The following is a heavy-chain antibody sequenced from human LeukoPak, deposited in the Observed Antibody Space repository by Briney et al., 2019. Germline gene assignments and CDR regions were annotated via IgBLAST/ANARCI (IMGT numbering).Heavy chain of an antibody. CDR1: GYTFTSYW. CDR3: ARLPVATMAIDY. V-gene: IGHV5-10-1*01. J-gene: IGHJ4*02. D-gene: IGHD5-24*01. Sequence: GESLRISCKGLGYTFTSYWITWVRQLQGKGLGWMGRIDPRDSDTNYSPSFQGHATISADKSITTAYRHWRSLKASDTAMYYFARLPVATMAIDYWGEGSLVTVSS. CDR2: IDPRDSDT.